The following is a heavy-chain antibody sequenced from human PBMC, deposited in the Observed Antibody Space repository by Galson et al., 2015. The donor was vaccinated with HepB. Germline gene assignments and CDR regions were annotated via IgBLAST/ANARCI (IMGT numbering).Heavy chain of an antibody. CDR1: GFTFSSYA. V-gene: IGHV3-23*01. J-gene: IGHJ5*02. Sequence: SLRLSCAASGFTFSSYAMSWVRQAPGKGLEWVSAISGSGGSTYYADSVKGRFTISRDNSKNTLYLQMNSLRAEDTAVYYCAAPGLDYYGSGSYYLPSHWFDPWGQGTLVTVSS. CDR2: ISGSGGST. CDR3: AAPGLDYYGSGSYYLPSHWFDP. D-gene: IGHD3-10*01.